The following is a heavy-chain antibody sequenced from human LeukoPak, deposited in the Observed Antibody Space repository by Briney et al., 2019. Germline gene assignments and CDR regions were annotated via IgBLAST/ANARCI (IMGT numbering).Heavy chain of an antibody. CDR3: AREDYGGNSRCFDY. D-gene: IGHD4-23*01. CDR2: IWYDGSNK. J-gene: IGHJ4*02. V-gene: IGHV3-33*01. Sequence: GGSLRLSCAASGFTFSSYGMHWVRQAPGKGLEWVAVIWYDGSNKYYADSVKGRFTISRDNSKNTLYLQMNSLRAEDTAVYYCAREDYGGNSRCFDYWGQGTLVTVSS. CDR1: GFTFSSYG.